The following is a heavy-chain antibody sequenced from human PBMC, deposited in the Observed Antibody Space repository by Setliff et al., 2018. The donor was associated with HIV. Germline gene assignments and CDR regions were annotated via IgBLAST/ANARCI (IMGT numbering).Heavy chain of an antibody. CDR3: ARQRDPPGFRLIYYYYMDV. D-gene: IGHD5-12*01. CDR1: GASISSSNYY. Sequence: SETLSLTCTVSGASISSSNYYWGWIRQPPGKGLEWIGNIYYSGSTYYNPSLKSRVTISVDTSKNQFSLKLSSVTAADTGVYYCARQRDPPGFRLIYYYYMDVWGKGTTVTVSS. V-gene: IGHV4-39*01. CDR2: IYYSGST. J-gene: IGHJ6*03.